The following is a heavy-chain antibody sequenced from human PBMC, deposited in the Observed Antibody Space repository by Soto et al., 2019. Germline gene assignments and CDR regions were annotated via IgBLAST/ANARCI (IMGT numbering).Heavy chain of an antibody. D-gene: IGHD3-3*02. CDR3: ARDKDRQQLAENYYYILDV. CDR2: IMPVFATP. Sequence: QVQLMQSGAEVKKPGSSVKVSCKASGGTFSTSAISWVRQAPGEGLEWVGAIMPVFATPDYAQKFQGRVTISADESTTTAYLELTSITTDDTAVYYCARDKDRQQLAENYYYILDVWGQGTAITVSS. J-gene: IGHJ6*02. V-gene: IGHV1-69*12. CDR1: GGTFSTSA.